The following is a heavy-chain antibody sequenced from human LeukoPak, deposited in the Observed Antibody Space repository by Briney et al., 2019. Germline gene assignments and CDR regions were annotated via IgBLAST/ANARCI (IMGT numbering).Heavy chain of an antibody. D-gene: IGHD3-10*01. Sequence: PGGSLRLSCAASGFTFSSYEMNWVRQAPGKGLEWVSYISSSGSTIYYADSVKGRFTISRDNAKNSLYLQMNSLRAEDTAVYYCAKGRFGELSLVPFDYWGQGTLVTVSS. J-gene: IGHJ4*02. V-gene: IGHV3-48*03. CDR3: AKGRFGELSLVPFDY. CDR1: GFTFSSYE. CDR2: ISSSGSTI.